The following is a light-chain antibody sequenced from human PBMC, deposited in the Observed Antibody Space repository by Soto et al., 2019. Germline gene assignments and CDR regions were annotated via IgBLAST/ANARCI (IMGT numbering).Light chain of an antibody. CDR2: QAS. Sequence: IQMTQSPSTLSASVGDRVTITCRASRSLQTWLAWYQQKPGQAPKLLMYQASSLESGVPSRFSASESGTEFTLTISSLQPEDSATYYCRQHNSLPITFGQGTRLEIK. CDR1: RSLQTW. V-gene: IGKV1-5*03. CDR3: RQHNSLPIT. J-gene: IGKJ5*01.